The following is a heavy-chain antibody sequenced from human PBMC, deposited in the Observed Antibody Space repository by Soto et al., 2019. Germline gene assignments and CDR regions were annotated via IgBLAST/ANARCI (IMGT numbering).Heavy chain of an antibody. CDR2: IYYSGRT. J-gene: IGHJ4*01. D-gene: IGHD2-2*01. V-gene: IGHV4-30-4*01. CDR1: GGSISSGDYY. CDR3: ARGRPNVGVVPAAMRGVVFDY. Sequence: SETLSLTCTVSGGSISSGDYYWSWIGQAPGKGLEWIGYIYYSGRTYYNPSLKSRVTISVDTSKSQFSLKLSSVTAADTAVYYCARGRPNVGVVPAAMRGVVFDYWGQASLGTVAS.